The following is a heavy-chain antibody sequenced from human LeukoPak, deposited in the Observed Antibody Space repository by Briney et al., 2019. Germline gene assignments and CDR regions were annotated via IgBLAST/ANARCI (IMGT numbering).Heavy chain of an antibody. Sequence: SETLSLTCTVSGGSISSHYWSWIRQPPGKGLEWIGYIYYSGSTNYNPSLKSRVTISVDTSKNQFFLKLTSVTAADTAVYYCARGPAAIHPWGPGTLVTVSS. CDR1: GGSISSHY. D-gene: IGHD2-2*01. V-gene: IGHV4-59*11. J-gene: IGHJ5*02. CDR2: IYYSGST. CDR3: ARGPAAIHP.